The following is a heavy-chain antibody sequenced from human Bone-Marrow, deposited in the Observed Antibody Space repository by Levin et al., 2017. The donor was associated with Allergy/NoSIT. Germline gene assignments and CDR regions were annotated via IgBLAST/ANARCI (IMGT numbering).Heavy chain of an antibody. CDR3: ARVRRSSSWYHWFDP. CDR1: GFTFSSYS. D-gene: IGHD6-13*01. V-gene: IGHV3-21*01. J-gene: IGHJ5*02. CDR2: ISSSSSYI. Sequence: SCAASGFTFSSYSMNWVRQAPGKGLEWVSSISSSSSYIYYADSVKGRFTISRDNAKNSLYLQMNSLRAEDTAVYYCARVRRSSSWYHWFDPWGQGTLVTVSS.